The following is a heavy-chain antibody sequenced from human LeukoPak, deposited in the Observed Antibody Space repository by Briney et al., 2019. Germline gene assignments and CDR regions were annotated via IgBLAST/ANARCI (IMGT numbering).Heavy chain of an antibody. CDR1: GFTFSSYG. D-gene: IGHD3-16*02. V-gene: IGHV3-30*02. J-gene: IGHJ4*02. CDR2: IRYDGSNK. Sequence: PGGSLRLSCAASGFTFSSYGMHWVRQAPGKGLEWVAFIRYDGSNKYYADSVKGRFTISRDNSKNTLYLQMNSLRAEDTAVYYCAKDPAKYYDYVWGSYPSNWGQETLVNVSS. CDR3: AKDPAKYYDYVWGSYPSN.